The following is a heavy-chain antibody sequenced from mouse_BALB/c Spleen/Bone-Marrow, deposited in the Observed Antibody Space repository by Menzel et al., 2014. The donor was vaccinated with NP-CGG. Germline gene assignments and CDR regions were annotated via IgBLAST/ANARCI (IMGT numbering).Heavy chain of an antibody. J-gene: IGHJ4*01. V-gene: IGHV1-87*01. CDR3: ARYYRYDGGYAMAY. Sequence: VTLMESGAELARPGASVKLSCKASGYTFTTYWMQWVKQRPGQGLEWIGAIYPGDGDTRYTQKFKGKATLTADKSSSTAYMQLSSLASEDSAVYYCARYYRYDGGYAMAYWGQGTSVTVSS. CDR1: GYTFTTYW. CDR2: IYPGDGDT. D-gene: IGHD2-14*01.